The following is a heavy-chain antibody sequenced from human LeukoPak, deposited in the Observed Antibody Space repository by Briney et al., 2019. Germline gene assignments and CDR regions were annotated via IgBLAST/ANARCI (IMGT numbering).Heavy chain of an antibody. D-gene: IGHD4-23*01. CDR2: IYYSGST. CDR1: GGSIRSYY. CDR3: ARELGATVVNYGMDV. V-gene: IGHV4-59*01. Sequence: SETLSLTCTVSGGSIRSYYWSWIRQPPGKGLEWIGYIYYSGSTNYNPSLKSRVTISVDTPKNQLSLKLTSVTAADTAVYYCARELGATVVNYGMDVWGQGTTVTVSS. J-gene: IGHJ6*02.